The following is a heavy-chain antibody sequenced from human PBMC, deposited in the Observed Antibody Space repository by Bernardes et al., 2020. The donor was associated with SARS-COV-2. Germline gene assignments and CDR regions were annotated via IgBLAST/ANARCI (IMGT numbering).Heavy chain of an antibody. J-gene: IGHJ4*02. CDR2: IRSEAYGGTT. CDR3: ARGRGAVAPMDH. CDR1: GFNFGDYG. Sequence: GGSLRLSCTSSGFNFGDYGMSWFRQAPGKGLEWVGLIRSEAYGGTTEYAAAVNGRFTISRDDSKNSVYLQMNSLRAEDTAVYYCARGRGAVAPMDHWGQGTLVTVSS. D-gene: IGHD1-26*01. V-gene: IGHV3-49*03.